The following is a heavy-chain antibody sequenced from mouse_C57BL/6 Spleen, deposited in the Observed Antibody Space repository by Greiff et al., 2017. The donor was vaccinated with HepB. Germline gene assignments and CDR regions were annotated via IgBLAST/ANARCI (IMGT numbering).Heavy chain of an antibody. D-gene: IGHD3-2*02. CDR3: ARQLRLRGYAMDY. V-gene: IGHV1-69*01. CDR2: IDPSDSYT. J-gene: IGHJ4*01. CDR1: GYTFTSYW. Sequence: VQLQQPGAELVMPGASVKLSCKASGYTFTSYWMHWVKQRPGQGLEWIGEIDPSDSYTNYNQKFKGKSTLTVDKSSSTAYMQLSSLTSEDSAVYYCARQLRLRGYAMDYWGQGTSVTVSS.